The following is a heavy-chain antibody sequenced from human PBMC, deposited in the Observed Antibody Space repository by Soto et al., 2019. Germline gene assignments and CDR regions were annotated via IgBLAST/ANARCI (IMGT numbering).Heavy chain of an antibody. CDR2: IYYSGST. CDR1: GGSISSSSYC. V-gene: IGHV4-39*01. J-gene: IGHJ3*02. D-gene: IGHD3-16*02. Sequence: SETLSLTCTVSGGSISSSSYCWGWIRQPPGKGLEWIGSIYYSGSTYYNPSLKSRVTISVDTSKNQFSLKLSSVTAADTAVYYCARVYDYVWGSYRYNDAFDIWGQGTMVT. CDR3: ARVYDYVWGSYRYNDAFDI.